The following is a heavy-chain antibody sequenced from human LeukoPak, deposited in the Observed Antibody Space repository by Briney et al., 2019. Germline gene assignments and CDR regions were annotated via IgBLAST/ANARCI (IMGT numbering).Heavy chain of an antibody. Sequence: GGSLRLSCPASGFTFISYDMHWVRQATGKGREWVSAIGTAGGTYYPGSVKGRFTISRENPKSSLYLEMNSLRVEDTAVYYCARGPRILAAGSYYFDYWGQGSLVTVSS. D-gene: IGHD6-13*01. CDR3: ARGPRILAAGSYYFDY. CDR1: GFTFISYD. CDR2: IGTAGGT. V-gene: IGHV3-13*01. J-gene: IGHJ4*02.